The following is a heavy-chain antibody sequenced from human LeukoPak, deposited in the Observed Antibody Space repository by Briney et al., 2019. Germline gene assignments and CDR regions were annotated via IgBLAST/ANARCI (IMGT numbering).Heavy chain of an antibody. CDR3: AKGRGYELPLDN. D-gene: IGHD2-2*01. CDR1: GFTSDDCA. Sequence: GGSLRLSCAGSGFTSDDCAMHWVRQAPGKGLEWVSGISWNSGSIGYADSVKGRFTISRDNAKNSLYLQMNCLRAEDTALYYCAKGRGYELPLDNWGQGTLVTVSS. CDR2: ISWNSGSI. V-gene: IGHV3-9*02. J-gene: IGHJ4*02.